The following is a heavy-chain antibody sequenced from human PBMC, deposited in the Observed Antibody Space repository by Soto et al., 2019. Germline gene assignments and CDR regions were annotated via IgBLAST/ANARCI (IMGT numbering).Heavy chain of an antibody. CDR2: GYYNGST. J-gene: IGHJ4*02. D-gene: IGHD3-3*01. CDR1: SGAISHDV. CDR3: VRGEGILSFSEWFFFFHH. V-gene: IGHV4-59*13. Sequence: SETLSLTCTVSSGAISHDVCSWIRQRPRKGLEWIGYGYYNGSTKYNPSLKSRGTMSVDTATNQLSLKLRFVPAAVTAVYSCVRGEGILSFSEWFFFFHHWGRGTLVTVSS.